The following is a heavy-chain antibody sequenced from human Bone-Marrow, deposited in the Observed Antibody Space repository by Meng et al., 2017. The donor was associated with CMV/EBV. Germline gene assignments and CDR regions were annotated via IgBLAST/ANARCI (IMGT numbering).Heavy chain of an antibody. CDR3: VREGNYDILTGYSFDY. D-gene: IGHD3-9*01. V-gene: IGHV3-7*01. CDR1: GFTFGSYW. Sequence: GESLKISCAASGFTFGSYWMSWVRQAPGKGLEWVANIQQDGSEKYYVDSLKGRFTISRDNAKNSLFLQMNSLRAEDTAVYYCVREGNYDILTGYSFDYWGQGPLVSVCS. CDR2: IQQDGSEK. J-gene: IGHJ4*02.